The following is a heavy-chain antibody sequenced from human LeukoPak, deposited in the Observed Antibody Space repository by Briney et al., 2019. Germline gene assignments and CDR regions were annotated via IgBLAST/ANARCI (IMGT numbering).Heavy chain of an antibody. J-gene: IGHJ4*02. Sequence: GGSLRLSCAASGFTFSSYSMNWVRQAPGKGLEWVSYISSSSSTIYYADSVKGRFTISRDNAKNSLYLQMNSLRDEDTAVYYYASALTYYYDSSGYPVDYWGQGTLVTVSS. D-gene: IGHD3-22*01. CDR2: ISSSSSTI. CDR1: GFTFSSYS. CDR3: ASALTYYYDSSGYPVDY. V-gene: IGHV3-48*02.